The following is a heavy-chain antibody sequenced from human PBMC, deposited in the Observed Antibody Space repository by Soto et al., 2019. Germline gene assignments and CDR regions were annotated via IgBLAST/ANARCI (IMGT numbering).Heavy chain of an antibody. Sequence: ESLNISFKGSGYSFAGYWITWVRQKPGKGLEWMGRIDPSDSQTYYSPSFRGHVTISVTKSITTVFLQWSSLRASDTAMYYCARQIYDSDTGPNFQYYFDSWGQGTPVTVSS. CDR2: IDPSDSQT. CDR3: ARQIYDSDTGPNFQYYFDS. D-gene: IGHD3-22*01. CDR1: GYSFAGYW. V-gene: IGHV5-10-1*01. J-gene: IGHJ4*02.